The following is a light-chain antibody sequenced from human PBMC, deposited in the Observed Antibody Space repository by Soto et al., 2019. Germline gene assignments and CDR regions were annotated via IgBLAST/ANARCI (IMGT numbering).Light chain of an antibody. CDR3: QQFSSYPLT. Sequence: EIVLTQSPDTLSFSPGETATLSCRASQTVRNNYLAWYQQKPGQAPRLLIYDASSRATGIPDRFSGGGSGTDFTLTISRLEPEDFAVYYCQQFSSYPLTFGGGTKVDIK. V-gene: IGKV3-20*01. CDR1: QTVRNNY. J-gene: IGKJ4*01. CDR2: DAS.